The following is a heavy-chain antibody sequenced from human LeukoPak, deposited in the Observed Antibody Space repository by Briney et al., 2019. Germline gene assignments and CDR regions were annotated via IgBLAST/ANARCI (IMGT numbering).Heavy chain of an antibody. D-gene: IGHD2-15*01. J-gene: IGHJ3*02. CDR3: ARGQVYLGSQGVDAFDI. Sequence: SVKVSCKASGGTFSSYAISWVRQAPGQGLEWMGGIIPIFGTANYAQKFQGRVTITTDESTSTAYMELSSLRSEDTAVYYCARGQVYLGSQGVDAFDIWGQGTMFTVSS. CDR1: GGTFSSYA. CDR2: IIPIFGTA. V-gene: IGHV1-69*05.